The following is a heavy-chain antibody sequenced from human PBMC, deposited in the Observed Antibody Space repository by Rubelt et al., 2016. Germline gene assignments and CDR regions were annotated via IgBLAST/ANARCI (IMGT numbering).Heavy chain of an antibody. CDR2: INHSGST. Sequence: QVQLQQWGAGLLKPSETLSLTCAVYGGSFSGYYWSWIRQPPGKGLEWIGEINHSGSTNYNPSLKSRVTISVDNSKNQFSLKLSSVTAADTAVYYCARQDSWYYFDHWGQGTLVTVSS. CDR3: ARQDSWYYFDH. D-gene: IGHD4-11*01. CDR1: GGSFSGYY. J-gene: IGHJ4*02. V-gene: IGHV4-34*01.